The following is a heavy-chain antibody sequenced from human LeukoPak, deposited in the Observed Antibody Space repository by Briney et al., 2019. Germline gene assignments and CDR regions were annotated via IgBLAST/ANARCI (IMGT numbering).Heavy chain of an antibody. J-gene: IGHJ4*02. CDR1: GFTFSSYG. D-gene: IGHD3-10*01. CDR2: IWFDRSNK. Sequence: GRSLRVSCAASGFTFSSYGMHWVRQAPGKGLEWVAVIWFDRSNKHYADSVRGRFTISRDNSKNTLYLQMNSLRAADTAVYYCARDRSDRGGDYFDYWGQGTLVTVSS. V-gene: IGHV3-33*01. CDR3: ARDRSDRGGDYFDY.